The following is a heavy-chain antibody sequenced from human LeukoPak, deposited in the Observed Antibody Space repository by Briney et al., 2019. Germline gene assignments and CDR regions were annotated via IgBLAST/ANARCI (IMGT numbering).Heavy chain of an antibody. Sequence: PGGSLRLSRAASGFTFSSYSMSWIRQAPGKGLEWVSYISSSGSTIYYADSVKGRFTISRDNAKNSLYLQMNSLRAEDTAVYYCARDQKVQWLGLDYWGQGTLVTVSS. V-gene: IGHV3-48*04. D-gene: IGHD6-19*01. CDR3: ARDQKVQWLGLDY. CDR1: GFTFSSYS. CDR2: ISSSGSTI. J-gene: IGHJ4*02.